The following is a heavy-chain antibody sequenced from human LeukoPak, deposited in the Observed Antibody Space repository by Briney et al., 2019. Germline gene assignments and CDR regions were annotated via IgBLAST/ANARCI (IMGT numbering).Heavy chain of an antibody. Sequence: ASVKVSCKASGYTFTGYYMHWVRQAPGQRLEWMGWINPNSGGTNYAQKFQGRVTMTRDTSISTAYMELGRLRSDDTAVYYCARDGPYSGSSYYFDYWGQGTLVTVSS. CDR2: INPNSGGT. V-gene: IGHV1-2*02. J-gene: IGHJ4*02. CDR3: ARDGPYSGSSYYFDY. CDR1: GYTFTGYY. D-gene: IGHD1-26*01.